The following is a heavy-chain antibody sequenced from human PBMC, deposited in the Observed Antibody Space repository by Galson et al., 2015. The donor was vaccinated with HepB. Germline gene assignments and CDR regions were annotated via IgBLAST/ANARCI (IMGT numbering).Heavy chain of an antibody. Sequence: SLRLSCAASGFTFSNYGMHWVRQAPGKGLAWVAVIWSDGSNKYYVDSVKGRFTISRDNPENTLYLQMNSLRAEDTAVYYCARERAARYFDYWGQGTLLTAPS. CDR2: IWSDGSNK. D-gene: IGHD6-6*01. CDR3: ARERAARYFDY. CDR1: GFTFSNYG. J-gene: IGHJ4*02. V-gene: IGHV3-33*01.